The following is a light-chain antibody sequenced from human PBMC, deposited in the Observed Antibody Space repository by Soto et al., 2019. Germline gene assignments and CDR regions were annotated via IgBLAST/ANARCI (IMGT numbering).Light chain of an antibody. CDR1: QDISNF. J-gene: IGKJ5*01. Sequence: DIQMTQSPSSLSASVGDRITITCQASQDISNFLNWYQQKPGRAPKLLIYDASNLETGVPSRFSGRGSGTDFTLTISSLQPEDIATYYCQQYDHLPPTFGQGTRLEIK. CDR2: DAS. CDR3: QQYDHLPPT. V-gene: IGKV1-33*01.